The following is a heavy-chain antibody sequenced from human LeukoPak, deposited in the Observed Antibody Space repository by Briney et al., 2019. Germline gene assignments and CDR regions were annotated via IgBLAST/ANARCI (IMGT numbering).Heavy chain of an antibody. CDR1: GFTFSSYA. J-gene: IGHJ5*02. V-gene: IGHV3-23*01. D-gene: IGHD3-10*01. CDR2: ISGSGGST. Sequence: PGGSLRLSCAASGFTFSSYAMSWVRQAPGKGLEWVPAISGSGGSTYYADSVKGRFTISRDNSKNTLYLQMNSLRAEDTAVYYCAKGYGSGSYYNWFDPWGQGTLVTVSS. CDR3: AKGYGSGSYYNWFDP.